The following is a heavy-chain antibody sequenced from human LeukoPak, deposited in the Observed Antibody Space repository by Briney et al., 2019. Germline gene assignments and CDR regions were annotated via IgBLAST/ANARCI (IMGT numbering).Heavy chain of an antibody. CDR2: IYSGGGT. D-gene: IGHD4-23*01. V-gene: IGHV3-53*01. CDR3: ARNNYGGESGDY. CDR1: GXTFSNHA. Sequence: GGSLRLSCAASGXTFSNHAKNWVRQAPGKGLEWVSLIYSGGGTYYADSVKGRFTISRDNSKNTLYLQMNSLRPEDTAVYYCARNNYGGESGDYWGQGTLVTVSS. J-gene: IGHJ4*02.